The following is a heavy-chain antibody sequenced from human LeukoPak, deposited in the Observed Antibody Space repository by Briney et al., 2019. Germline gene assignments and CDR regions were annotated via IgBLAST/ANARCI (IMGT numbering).Heavy chain of an antibody. J-gene: IGHJ6*02. Sequence: PGGSLRLSCAASGFTFCSYEMNWVRQAPGKGLEWVSYISSSGSAIYYADSVKGRFTISRDNARNSLYLQMNSLRAEDTAVYYCASQLAFRNYYAMDVWGQGTTVTVSS. CDR1: GFTFCSYE. V-gene: IGHV3-48*03. D-gene: IGHD6-13*01. CDR3: ASQLAFRNYYAMDV. CDR2: ISSSGSAI.